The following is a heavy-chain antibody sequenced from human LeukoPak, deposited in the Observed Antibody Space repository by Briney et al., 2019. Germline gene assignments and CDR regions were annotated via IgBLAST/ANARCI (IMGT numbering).Heavy chain of an antibody. Sequence: PSETLSLTCTVAAGSISNYYWNWIRQVPGKGLEWIGYIFYGANTYYNPSLKDRVTMSMDTSKSQVSLKLTSVTAADTAVYYCASGTIFGVIAPYCFHSWGQGTLVTVSP. CDR1: AGSISNYY. D-gene: IGHD3-3*01. J-gene: IGHJ4*02. V-gene: IGHV4-59*01. CDR3: ASGTIFGVIAPYCFHS. CDR2: IFYGANT.